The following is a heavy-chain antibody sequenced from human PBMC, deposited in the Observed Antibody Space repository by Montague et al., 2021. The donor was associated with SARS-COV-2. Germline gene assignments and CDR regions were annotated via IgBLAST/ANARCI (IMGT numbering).Heavy chain of an antibody. CDR2: VNHSGST. Sequence: SETLSLTCAVYGGSFSGYYWNWIRQPPGKGLEWTGEVNHSGSTTYNPSLKSRFTMSVDTSKNQCSLKLTSVTAAATAAYYCARGARQGYGFRLGSFDSWGQGTLVTVSS. V-gene: IGHV4-34*01. J-gene: IGHJ4*02. CDR1: GGSFSGYY. D-gene: IGHD3-10*01. CDR3: ARGARQGYGFRLGSFDS.